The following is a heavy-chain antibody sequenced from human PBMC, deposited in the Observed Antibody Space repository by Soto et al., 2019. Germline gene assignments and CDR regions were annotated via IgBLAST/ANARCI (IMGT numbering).Heavy chain of an antibody. D-gene: IGHD3-3*01. CDR3: ARDRGAYYDFWSGYYFDYYYYGMDV. J-gene: IGHJ6*02. V-gene: IGHV1-18*04. Sequence: GASGKVSCKASGYTFTSYGISWVRQAPGQGLEWMGWISAYNGNTNYAQKLQGRVTMTTDTSTSTAYMELRSLRSDDTAEYYCARDRGAYYDFWSGYYFDYYYYGMDVWGQGTTVTVSS. CDR1: GYTFTSYG. CDR2: ISAYNGNT.